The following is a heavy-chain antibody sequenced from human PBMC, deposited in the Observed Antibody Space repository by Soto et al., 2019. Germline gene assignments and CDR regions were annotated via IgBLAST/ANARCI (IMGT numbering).Heavy chain of an antibody. V-gene: IGHV1-2*02. Sequence: EASVKVSCNASGYTFTGYYMHWVRQAPGQGLEWMGWINPNSGGTNYAQKFQGRVTMTRDTSISTAYMELSRLRSDDTAVYYCARGVGYIVVVVAATQYYGTDVWGQGTTVTVSS. CDR1: GYTFTGYY. CDR2: INPNSGGT. CDR3: ARGVGYIVVVVAATQYYGTDV. J-gene: IGHJ6*02. D-gene: IGHD2-15*01.